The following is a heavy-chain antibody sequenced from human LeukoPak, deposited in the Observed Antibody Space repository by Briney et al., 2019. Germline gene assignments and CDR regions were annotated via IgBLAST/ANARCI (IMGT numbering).Heavy chain of an antibody. CDR1: GFTFSSYS. D-gene: IGHD6-19*01. Sequence: GGPLRLSCAASGFTFSSYSMNWVRQAPGKGLEGVSYISSSSSTIYYADSVKGRFTISRDNAKNSLYLQMTSLRAEDTAVYYCARVGAVGWFDPWGQGTLATVSS. CDR2: ISSSSSTI. J-gene: IGHJ5*02. CDR3: ARVGAVGWFDP. V-gene: IGHV3-48*01.